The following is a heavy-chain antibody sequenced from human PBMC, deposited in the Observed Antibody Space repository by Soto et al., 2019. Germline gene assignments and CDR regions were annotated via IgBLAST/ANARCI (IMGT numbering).Heavy chain of an antibody. CDR1: GYTFTSYG. CDR2: IIAILGIA. J-gene: IGHJ4*02. V-gene: IGHV1-69*04. D-gene: IGHD4-17*01. Sequence: GASVKVSCKASGYTFTSYGISWVRQAPGQGLEWMGRIIAILGIANYAQKFQGRVTITADKSTSTAYMELSSLRSEDTAVYYCASESTDKLDYWGQGTLVTVSS. CDR3: ASESTDKLDY.